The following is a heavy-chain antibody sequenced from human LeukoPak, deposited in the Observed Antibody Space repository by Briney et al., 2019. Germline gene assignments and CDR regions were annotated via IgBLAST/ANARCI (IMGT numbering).Heavy chain of an antibody. Sequence: ASVKVSCKASGYTFTGYYTHWVRQAPGQGLEWMGWINPNSGGTNYAQKFQGWVTMTKDTSISTAYMELSRLRSDDTAVYYCARWDSDDYGLYYGMDVWGQGTTVTVSS. CDR1: GYTFTGYY. CDR2: INPNSGGT. D-gene: IGHD4-17*01. J-gene: IGHJ6*02. CDR3: ARWDSDDYGLYYGMDV. V-gene: IGHV1-2*04.